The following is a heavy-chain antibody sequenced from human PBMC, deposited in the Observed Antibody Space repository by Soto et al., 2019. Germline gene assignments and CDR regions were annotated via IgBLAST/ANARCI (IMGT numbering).Heavy chain of an antibody. D-gene: IGHD3-10*01. J-gene: IGHJ6*04. Sequence: GGSLRLSCAASGFTFSSYWMRWVRQAPGKGLVWVSRINSDGSSTSYADSVKGRFTISRDNAKNTLYLQMNSLRAEDTAVYYCARTGWEYYYGSGTETDVWGKGTTVTVSS. CDR1: GFTFSSYW. CDR2: INSDGSST. CDR3: ARTGWEYYYGSGTETDV. V-gene: IGHV3-74*01.